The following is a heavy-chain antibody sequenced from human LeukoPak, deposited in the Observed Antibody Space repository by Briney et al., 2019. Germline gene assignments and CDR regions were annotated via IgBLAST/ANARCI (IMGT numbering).Heavy chain of an antibody. J-gene: IGHJ4*02. CDR2: INHSGST. CDR3: ARGRRDGYNYDN. CDR1: GGSFSGYY. D-gene: IGHD5-24*01. V-gene: IGHV4-34*01. Sequence: KTSETLSLTCAVYGGSFSGYYWSWIRQPPGKGLEWIGEINHSGSTNYNPSLKSRVTISVDTSKNQFSLKLSSVTAADTAVYYCARGRRDGYNYDNWGQGTLVTVSS.